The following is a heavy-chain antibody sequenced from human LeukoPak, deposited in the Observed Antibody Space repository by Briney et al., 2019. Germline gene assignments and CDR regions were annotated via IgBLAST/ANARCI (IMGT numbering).Heavy chain of an antibody. CDR2: ISAYNGNT. CDR1: GYSFTSYG. J-gene: IGHJ4*02. Sequence: GASVKVSCKASGYSFTSYGITWVRQAPGQGLERMGWISAYNGNTNYAQKFQGRVTMTRDTSISTAYMELSRLRSDDTAVYYCARDRFIIAVAGSQRANYWGQGTLVTVSS. D-gene: IGHD6-19*01. V-gene: IGHV1-18*04. CDR3: ARDRFIIAVAGSQRANY.